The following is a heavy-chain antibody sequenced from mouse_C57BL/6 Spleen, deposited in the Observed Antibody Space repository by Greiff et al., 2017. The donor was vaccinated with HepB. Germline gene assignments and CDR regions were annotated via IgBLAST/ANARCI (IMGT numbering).Heavy chain of an antibody. CDR2: ISYDGSN. CDR1: GYSITSGYY. V-gene: IGHV3-6*01. J-gene: IGHJ4*01. D-gene: IGHD1-1*01. Sequence: ESGPGLVKPSQSLSLTCSVTGYSITSGYYWNWIRQFPGNKLEWMGYISYDGSNNYNPSLKNRISITRDTSKNQFFLKLNSVTTEDTATYYCAYYYGSSYPWAMDYWGQGTSVTVSS. CDR3: AYYYGSSYPWAMDY.